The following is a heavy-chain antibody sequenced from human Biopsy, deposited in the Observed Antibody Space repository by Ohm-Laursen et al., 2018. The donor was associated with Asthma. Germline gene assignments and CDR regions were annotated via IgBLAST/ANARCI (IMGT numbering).Heavy chain of an antibody. Sequence: SLRLSCAASGFTSSNAWMSWVRQAPGKGLEWVGRIKSKTDGGTTDYAAPVKGRFTISRDDSKNTLYLQMNSLKTEDTAVYYCTTRPRAANQLDPWGQGTLVTVSS. J-gene: IGHJ5*02. D-gene: IGHD2-15*01. CDR3: TTRPRAANQLDP. CDR1: GFTSSNAW. V-gene: IGHV3-15*01. CDR2: IKSKTDGGTT.